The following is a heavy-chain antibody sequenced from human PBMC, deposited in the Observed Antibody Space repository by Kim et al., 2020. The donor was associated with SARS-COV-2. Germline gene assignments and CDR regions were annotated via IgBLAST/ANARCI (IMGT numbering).Heavy chain of an antibody. D-gene: IGHD1-26*01. J-gene: IGHJ4*02. Sequence: GKGRFNISRDKSKNTLYLHMNSLRAEDTAVYYCAKDKVGATYYFDYWGQGTLVTVSS. V-gene: IGHV3-23*01. CDR3: AKDKVGATYYFDY.